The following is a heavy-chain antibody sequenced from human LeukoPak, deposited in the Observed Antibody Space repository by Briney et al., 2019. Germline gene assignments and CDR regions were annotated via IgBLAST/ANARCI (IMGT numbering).Heavy chain of an antibody. CDR2: ISNDGGGT. CDR3: AKGSSGYFADL. J-gene: IGHJ5*02. Sequence: GGSLRPSCVASEFTFNSYAMTWVRQAPGKGLQWVSAISNDGGGTTYADFVKGRFTISRDNSKNTLFLQMNSLRAEDTALYYCAKGSSGYFADLWGQGTLVTVSS. V-gene: IGHV3-23*01. CDR1: EFTFNSYA. D-gene: IGHD3-22*01.